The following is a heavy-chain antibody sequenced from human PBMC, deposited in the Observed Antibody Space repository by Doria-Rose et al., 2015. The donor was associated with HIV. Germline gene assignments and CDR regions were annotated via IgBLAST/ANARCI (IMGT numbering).Heavy chain of an antibody. CDR1: GGAISSSTYY. J-gene: IGHJ3*01. D-gene: IGHD1-26*01. V-gene: IGHV4-39*07. CDR3: ARDIREWIVGDAFDV. Sequence: TFSGGAISSSTYYWDWFRQPPGKGLEWIASISYSGITYYNSSLTSRVTISADTSRNQFSLKLNSVTAADTAVYFCARDIREWIVGDAFDVWGQGTIVTCSS. CDR2: ISYSGIT.